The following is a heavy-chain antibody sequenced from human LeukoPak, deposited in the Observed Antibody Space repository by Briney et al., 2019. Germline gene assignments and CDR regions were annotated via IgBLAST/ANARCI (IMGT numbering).Heavy chain of an antibody. J-gene: IGHJ4*02. V-gene: IGHV3-33*01. Sequence: GGSLRLSCAASGFTFSSYGMHWVRQAPGKGLGWVAVIWYDGNDKYYADSVKGRFTISRDNSKNTLYLQMNSLRAEDTAVYYCAREGPASYFDYWGQGTLVTVSS. CDR1: GFTFSSYG. CDR2: IWYDGNDK. CDR3: AREGPASYFDY.